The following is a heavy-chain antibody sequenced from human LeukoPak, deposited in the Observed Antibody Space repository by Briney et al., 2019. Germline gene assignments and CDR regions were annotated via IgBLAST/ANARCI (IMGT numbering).Heavy chain of an antibody. V-gene: IGHV4-39*01. Sequence: SETLSLTCTVSGRSISSSSYYWGWIRQPPGKGLEWIGSIYYSGSTYYNPSLKSRVTITVDTSKNQFSLKLSSVTAADTAVYYCARHSIAAAGTDIDYWGQGTLVTVSS. D-gene: IGHD6-13*01. CDR1: GRSISSSSYY. J-gene: IGHJ4*02. CDR2: IYYSGST. CDR3: ARHSIAAAGTDIDY.